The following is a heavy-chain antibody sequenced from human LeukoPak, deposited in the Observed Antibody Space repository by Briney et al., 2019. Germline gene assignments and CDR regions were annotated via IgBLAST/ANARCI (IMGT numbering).Heavy chain of an antibody. J-gene: IGHJ4*02. CDR2: INTDGKTT. CDR3: ARDYPPD. CDR1: GFSFSNSW. V-gene: IGHV3-74*03. Sequence: GGSLRLSCAASGFSFSNSWMHWVRQVPGKGLVWVSRINTDGKTTTYADSVKGRFTISRDNAKSTLYLEMNSLYAEDTAVYFCARDYPPDWGQGTLVAVAA.